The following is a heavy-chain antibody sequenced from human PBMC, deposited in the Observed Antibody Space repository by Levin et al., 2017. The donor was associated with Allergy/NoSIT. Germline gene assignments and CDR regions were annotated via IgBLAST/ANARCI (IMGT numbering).Heavy chain of an antibody. J-gene: IGHJ4*02. Sequence: SETLSLTCAVSGYSISSGYYWGWIRQPPGTGLEWIGSIYHSGSTYYNPSLKSRVTISVDTSKNQFSLKLSSVTAADTAVYYCAREGGSYYPYYFDYWGQGTLVTVSS. V-gene: IGHV4-38-2*02. D-gene: IGHD1-26*01. CDR3: AREGGSYYPYYFDY. CDR2: IYHSGST. CDR1: GYSISSGYY.